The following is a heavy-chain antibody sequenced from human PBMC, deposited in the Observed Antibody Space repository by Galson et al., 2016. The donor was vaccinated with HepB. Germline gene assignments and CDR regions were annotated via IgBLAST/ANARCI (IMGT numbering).Heavy chain of an antibody. Sequence: SLRLSCAASGFTFNRPYMHWVRQAPGKGLVWVSVTNTDGSSTTYADAVTGRFTISSDNAKKTLYLQMNSLRAEDTAVYYCASTRYPYRMDVWGQGTTVTVSS. V-gene: IGHV3-74*01. CDR3: ASTRYPYRMDV. CDR2: TNTDGSST. D-gene: IGHD2-2*01. CDR1: GFTFNRPY. J-gene: IGHJ6*02.